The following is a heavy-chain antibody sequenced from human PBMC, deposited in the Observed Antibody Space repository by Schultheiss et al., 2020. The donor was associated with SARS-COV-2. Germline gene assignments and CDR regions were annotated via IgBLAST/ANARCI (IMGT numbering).Heavy chain of an antibody. V-gene: IGHV4-59*08. CDR2: INHSGST. CDR1: GGSISSYY. Sequence: SQTLSLTCIVSGGSISSYYWSWIRQSPGKGLEWIGEINHSGSTNYNPSLRSRVIISIDTSKNQFSLKLSSVTAADTAVYSCARLSLLKGYSMDVWGQGTTVTVSS. CDR3: ARLSLLKGYSMDV. J-gene: IGHJ6*02.